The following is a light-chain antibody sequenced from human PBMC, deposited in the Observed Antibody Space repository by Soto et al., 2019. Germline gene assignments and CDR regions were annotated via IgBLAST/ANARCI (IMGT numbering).Light chain of an antibody. J-gene: IGKJ3*01. CDR3: QQRSNWPPGVT. CDR1: QSVHSN. V-gene: IGKV3-11*01. Sequence: EIVMTQSPATLSLSPGETATLSCRASQSVHSNLAWFQQHPGQAPRLLIYGASSRATGIPVRFSGSGSGTDFTLTISSLEPEDFAVYYCQQRSNWPPGVTFGPGTKVDIK. CDR2: GAS.